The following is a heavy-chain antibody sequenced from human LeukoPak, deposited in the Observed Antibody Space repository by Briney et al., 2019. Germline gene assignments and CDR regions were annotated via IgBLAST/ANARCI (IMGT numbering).Heavy chain of an antibody. CDR1: GGSINGYY. Sequence: PSETLSLTCTVSGGSINGYYWTWIRQPPGKGLEWIGYIYYIGSTKYNPSLTGRVTTSVDSSKNQFSLRLSSVTAADMAFYFCARTTLLGTQDYWGRGTLVTVSS. V-gene: IGHV4-59*01. CDR2: IYYIGST. CDR3: ARTTLLGTQDY. J-gene: IGHJ4*02. D-gene: IGHD1-1*01.